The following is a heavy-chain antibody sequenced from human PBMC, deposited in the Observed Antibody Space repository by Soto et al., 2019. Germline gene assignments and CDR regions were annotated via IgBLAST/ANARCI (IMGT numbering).Heavy chain of an antibody. CDR3: ARGGLFIVAAGMWWFDP. V-gene: IGHV1-18*01. J-gene: IGHJ5*02. CDR1: GLTFTSSG. Sequence: APVKVCSNAPGLTFTSSGISWVHQAPGQGLEWMRWISAYNGNTNYAQKLQGRVTMTTDTSTSTAYMEMRSLRSDDTAVYYCARGGLFIVAAGMWWFDPWGPGTLVTVSS. CDR2: ISAYNGNT. D-gene: IGHD6-13*01.